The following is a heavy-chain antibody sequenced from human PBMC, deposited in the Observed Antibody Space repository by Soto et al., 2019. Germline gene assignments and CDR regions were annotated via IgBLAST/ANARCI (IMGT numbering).Heavy chain of an antibody. J-gene: IGHJ6*02. CDR3: AHTSAPRPVEV. CDR1: GFSLSTSGVG. Sequence: QITLKESGPTLVKPTQTLTLTCTFSGFSLSTSGVGVGWIRQPPGKALEWLALIYWDDDKRYSPSLKSRLTITKNASKTEAVLTMTNMDPVDTATYYCAHTSAPRPVEVWGRGTTITVS. V-gene: IGHV2-5*02. CDR2: IYWDDDK.